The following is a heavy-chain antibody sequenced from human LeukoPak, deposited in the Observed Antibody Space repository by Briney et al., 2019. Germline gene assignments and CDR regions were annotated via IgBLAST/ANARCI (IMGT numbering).Heavy chain of an antibody. CDR1: GYTFTSYY. V-gene: IGHV1-46*01. Sequence: ASVKVSCKASGYTFTSYYMHWVRQAPGRGLEWMGIINPSGGSTSYAQKFQGRVTMTRDTSTSTVYMELSSLRSEDTAVYYCARSPAAAAGDYWGQGTLVTVSS. J-gene: IGHJ4*02. CDR3: ARSPAAAAGDY. D-gene: IGHD6-13*01. CDR2: INPSGGST.